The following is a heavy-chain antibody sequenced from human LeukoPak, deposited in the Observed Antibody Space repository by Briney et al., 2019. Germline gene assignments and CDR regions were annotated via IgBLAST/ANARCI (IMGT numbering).Heavy chain of an antibody. Sequence: PGGSLRLSCAASGFTFSSHWMHWVRQAPGKGLVWVSRINSDGRSTSYADSVKGRFTISRDNAKNTLYLQMNSLRAEDTAVYYCARVRYSYDSSGIDYWGQGTLVTVSS. CDR1: GFTFSSHW. D-gene: IGHD3-22*01. V-gene: IGHV3-74*01. CDR3: ARVRYSYDSSGIDY. J-gene: IGHJ4*02. CDR2: INSDGRST.